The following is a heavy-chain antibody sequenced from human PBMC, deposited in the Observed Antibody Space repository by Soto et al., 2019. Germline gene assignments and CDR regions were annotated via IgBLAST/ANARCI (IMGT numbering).Heavy chain of an antibody. Sequence: KPSETLSLTCTVPGGSISSYYWSWIRQPPGKGLEWIGYIYYSGSTNYNPSLKSRVTISVDTSKNQFSLKLSSVTAADTAVYYCARVRFGVGATKRLEYYYYYYGMDVWGQGTTVTVSS. J-gene: IGHJ6*02. CDR2: IYYSGST. D-gene: IGHD1-26*01. V-gene: IGHV4-59*01. CDR1: GGSISSYY. CDR3: ARVRFGVGATKRLEYYYYYYGMDV.